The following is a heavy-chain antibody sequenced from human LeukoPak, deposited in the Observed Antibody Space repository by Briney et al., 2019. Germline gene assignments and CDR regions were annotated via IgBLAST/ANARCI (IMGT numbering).Heavy chain of an antibody. Sequence: GGSLRLSCAASGFTFSSYSMNWVRQAPGKGLEWVSSISSSSSYIYYADSVKGRFTISRDNAKNTLYLQMNSLRAEDTAVYYCARARYGGNYYFDYWGQGTLVTVSS. CDR3: ARARYGGNYYFDY. J-gene: IGHJ4*02. CDR2: ISSSSSYI. CDR1: GFTFSSYS. D-gene: IGHD4-23*01. V-gene: IGHV3-21*01.